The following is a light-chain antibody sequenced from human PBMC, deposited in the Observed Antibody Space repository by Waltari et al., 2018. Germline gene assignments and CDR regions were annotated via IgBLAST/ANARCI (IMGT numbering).Light chain of an antibody. J-gene: IGLJ3*02. CDR1: SSNIGNNA. CDR2: YED. Sequence: QSVLTQPPSVSEAPRQRVTISCSGSSSNIGNNAVSWYQQLPGKAPKLLIYYEDLLPSGVSDRFSGSKSDTSASLAISGLQSEDEADYYCAAWDDSVNCRVFGGGTKLTVL. V-gene: IGLV1-36*01. CDR3: AAWDDSVNCRV.